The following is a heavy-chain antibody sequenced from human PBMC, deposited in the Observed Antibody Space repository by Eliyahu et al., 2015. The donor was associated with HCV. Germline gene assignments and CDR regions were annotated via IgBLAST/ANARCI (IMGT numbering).Heavy chain of an antibody. CDR1: GYTFTGYY. CDR3: AREGNYYGSGSYYNEVDENWFDP. Sequence: QVQLVQSGAEVKKPGASVKVSCKASGYTFTGYYMHWVRQPPGQGLEWMGWINPNSGGTNYAQKFQGRVTMTRDTSISTAYMELSRLRSDDTAVYYCAREGNYYGSGSYYNEVDENWFDPWGQGTLVTVSS. V-gene: IGHV1-2*02. D-gene: IGHD3-10*01. J-gene: IGHJ5*02. CDR2: INPNSGGT.